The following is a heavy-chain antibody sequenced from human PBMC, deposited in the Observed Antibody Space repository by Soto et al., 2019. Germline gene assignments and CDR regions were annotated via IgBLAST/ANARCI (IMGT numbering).Heavy chain of an antibody. CDR2: IYHSGSI. J-gene: IGHJ6*02. CDR3: ARPHNYDTKTAGMDV. Sequence: QVQLQESGPGLVKPSGTLSLTCAVSGGSISSSNWWSWVRQPPGKGLEWIGEIYHSGSINYNPSLKSRVTLSLDKSENQISLNLTSLTAADTAVYYCARPHNYDTKTAGMDVWGQGTTVTVS. CDR1: GGSISSSNW. V-gene: IGHV4-4*02. D-gene: IGHD3-22*01.